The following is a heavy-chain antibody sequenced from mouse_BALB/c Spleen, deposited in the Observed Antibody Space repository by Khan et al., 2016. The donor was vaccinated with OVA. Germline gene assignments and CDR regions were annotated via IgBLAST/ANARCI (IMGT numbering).Heavy chain of an antibody. V-gene: IGHV1S137*01. D-gene: IGHD1-3*01. J-gene: IGHJ3*01. CDR2: ISTYYGDA. CDR3: VRGSGKSRFAY. Sequence: QLQQSGAELVRPGVSVKISCKGSGYTFTDFAMHWVKQSHAKSLEWLGVISTYYGDADYNHKFRDMATMTVDKSSSTAYMELAGLTSEDSAVYYCVRGSGKSRFAYWGQGTLVTVSA. CDR1: GYTFTDFA.